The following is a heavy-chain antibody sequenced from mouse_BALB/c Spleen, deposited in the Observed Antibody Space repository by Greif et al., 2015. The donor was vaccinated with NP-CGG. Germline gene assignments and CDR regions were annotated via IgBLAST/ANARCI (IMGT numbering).Heavy chain of an antibody. CDR1: GYTFTSSW. Sequence: VQLQQSGSVLVRPGAPVKLSCKASGYTFTSSWMHWAKQRPGQGLEWIGEIHPNSGNTNHNEKFKGKATLTVDTSSSTAYVDLSSLTSEDSAVYYCARDWYFDYWGQGTTLTVSS. V-gene: IGHV1S130*01. J-gene: IGHJ2*01. CDR2: IHPNSGNT. CDR3: ARDWYFDY. D-gene: IGHD4-1*01.